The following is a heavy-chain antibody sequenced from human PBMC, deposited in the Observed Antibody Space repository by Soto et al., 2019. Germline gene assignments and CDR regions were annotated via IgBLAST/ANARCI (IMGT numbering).Heavy chain of an antibody. D-gene: IGHD3-16*01. V-gene: IGHV4-31*11. Sequence: QVQLQESSPGLVKPSQTLSLTCAVSGYSISSGGYYWNWIRQHPGKGLEWIGYIYYTGSTYYNPSPKIRVTISVDTSKNQCALKLTSLTAADTAVYYWARSGGGSGSLGYWGQGTLVTVSS. J-gene: IGHJ4*02. CDR1: GYSISSGGYY. CDR2: IYYTGST. CDR3: ARSGGGSGSLGY.